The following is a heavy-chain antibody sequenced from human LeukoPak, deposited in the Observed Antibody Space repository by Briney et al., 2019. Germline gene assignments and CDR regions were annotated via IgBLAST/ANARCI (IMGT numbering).Heavy chain of an antibody. V-gene: IGHV4-31*03. Sequence: PSETLSLTCTVSGGSISSGGYYWSWIRQHPGKGLEWIGYIYYSGSTYYNPSLKSRVTISVDTSKNQFSLKLSSVTAADTAVYYCASLYDSGGYYYVFDYWGQGTLVTVSS. J-gene: IGHJ4*02. CDR2: IYYSGST. CDR3: ASLYDSGGYYYVFDY. CDR1: GGSISSGGYY. D-gene: IGHD3-22*01.